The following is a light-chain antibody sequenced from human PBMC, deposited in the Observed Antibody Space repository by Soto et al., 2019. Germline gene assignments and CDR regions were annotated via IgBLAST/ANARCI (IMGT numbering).Light chain of an antibody. V-gene: IGKV3-15*01. J-gene: IGKJ2*01. CDR1: QSVSSN. CDR2: GAS. Sequence: EIVMTQSPATLSVSPGERATLSCRASQSVSSNLAWYQQKPGQAPRLLIYGASTRATGIPARFSGSGSGTECTLTLSSLQSEDFAVYYCQQYNNWPPDTFGQGTKLEIK. CDR3: QQYNNWPPDT.